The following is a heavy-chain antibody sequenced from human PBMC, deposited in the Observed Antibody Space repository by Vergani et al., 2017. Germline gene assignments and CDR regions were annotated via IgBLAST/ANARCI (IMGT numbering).Heavy chain of an antibody. Sequence: EVQVVESGGGLVQPGRSLRLSCAASGFTFGDYGMHWVRQAPGKGLEWVSGIHWSSDTKGYAGSVKGRFTVSRDNAKNSLYLQMTSLRVEDTAVYYCGKSIGGYVSMDGVDVWGQGTTVTVSS. V-gene: IGHV3-9*01. CDR3: GKSIGGYVSMDGVDV. D-gene: IGHD3-10*02. CDR1: GFTFGDYG. J-gene: IGHJ6*02. CDR2: IHWSSDTK.